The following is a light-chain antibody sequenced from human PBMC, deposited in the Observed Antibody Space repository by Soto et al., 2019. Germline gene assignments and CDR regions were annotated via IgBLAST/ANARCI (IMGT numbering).Light chain of an antibody. J-gene: IGKJ4*01. CDR3: LQDDAYPLT. CDR1: QDIRHD. CDR2: SAS. V-gene: IGKV1-6*01. Sequence: AIQMTQSPSSLSASVGDRVTITCRASQDIRHDLGWYQQKPGKAPKLLIYSASTLHSGVPSRFSGTGSGTDFTPTISSLQPEDFATYYCLQDDAYPLTFGGGTKVEIK.